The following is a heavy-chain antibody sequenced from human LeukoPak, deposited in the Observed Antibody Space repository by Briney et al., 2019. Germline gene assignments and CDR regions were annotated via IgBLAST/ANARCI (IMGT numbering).Heavy chain of an antibody. V-gene: IGHV3-21*04. J-gene: IGHJ4*02. CDR2: ISSSSSYI. Sequence: GGSLRLSCAASGFTFSSYSMNWVRQAPGKGLEWVSSISSSSSYIYYADSVKGRFTISRDNAKNSLYLRMNSLRAEDTAVYYCARDAVEMATKGSYFDYWGQGTLVTVSS. D-gene: IGHD5-24*01. CDR3: ARDAVEMATKGSYFDY. CDR1: GFTFSSYS.